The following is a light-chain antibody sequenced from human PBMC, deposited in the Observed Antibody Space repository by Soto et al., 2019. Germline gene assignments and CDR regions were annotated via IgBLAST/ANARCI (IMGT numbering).Light chain of an antibody. V-gene: IGLV2-14*02. CDR3: SSYTTSGTYVL. CDR2: DDT. Sequence: QSALTQPASVSGSPGQSITISCTGTSSDVGTYKPVSWYQQYPGKAPKVIIYDDTKRPSGVSSRFSGSKSGNTASLTISGLQPADEADYYCSSYTTSGTYVLFGGGTKLTVL. J-gene: IGLJ3*02. CDR1: SSDVGTYKP.